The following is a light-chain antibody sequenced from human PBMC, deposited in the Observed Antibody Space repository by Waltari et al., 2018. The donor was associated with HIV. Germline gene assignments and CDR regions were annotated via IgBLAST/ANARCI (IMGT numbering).Light chain of an antibody. CDR1: QSLLHSDGYNY. CDR2: LRA. Sequence: TQSPLSLPVTPGEPASISCRPNQSLLHSDGYNYLDWYLQKPGQSPQLLIYLRANRASGVPDRFSGSGSGTDFTLKISRVEAEDVGLYYCMQGLQIPRTFGQGTKVEMK. V-gene: IGKV2-28*01. J-gene: IGKJ1*01. CDR3: MQGLQIPRT.